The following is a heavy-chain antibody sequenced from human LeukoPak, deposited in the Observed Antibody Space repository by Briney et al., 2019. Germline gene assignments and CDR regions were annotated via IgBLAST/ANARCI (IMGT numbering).Heavy chain of an antibody. Sequence: ASVKVSCKSSGYTFTSYGISSVRQAPGQGLEWMGWISAYNGNTNYAQKLQGRVTMTTDRSTSIAYMGLRSLRSDDTAVYYCARDRLGSDSSSPHSVSFYYWGQGTLVTVSS. CDR1: GYTFTSYG. V-gene: IGHV1-18*01. D-gene: IGHD6-13*01. CDR3: ARDRLGSDSSSPHSVSFYY. J-gene: IGHJ4*02. CDR2: ISAYNGNT.